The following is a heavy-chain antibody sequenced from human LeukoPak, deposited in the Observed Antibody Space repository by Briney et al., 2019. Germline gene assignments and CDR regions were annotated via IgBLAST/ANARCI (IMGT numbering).Heavy chain of an antibody. D-gene: IGHD6-13*01. V-gene: IGHV4-59*01. J-gene: IGHJ4*02. CDR3: ARAAAGLYYFDY. CDR2: IYYSGST. Sequence: WETLSLTCTVSGGSISSYYWSWIRQPPGKGLEWIGYIYYSGSTNYNPSLKSRVTISVDTSKNQFSLKLSSVTAADTAVYYCARAAAGLYYFDYWGQGTLVTVSS. CDR1: GGSISSYY.